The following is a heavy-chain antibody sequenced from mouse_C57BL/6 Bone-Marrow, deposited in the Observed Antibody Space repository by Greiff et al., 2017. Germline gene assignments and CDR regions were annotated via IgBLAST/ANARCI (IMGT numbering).Heavy chain of an antibody. CDR2: IYPSDSET. CDR1: GYTFTSYW. Sequence: VQLKQPGAELVRPGSSVQLSCKASGYTFTSYWMDWVKQRPGQGLEWIGNIYPSDSETHYNQKFKDKATFTVDKSSSTAYMQLSSLTSEDSAVYYCARRSYFDYWGQGTTLTVSS. V-gene: IGHV1-61*01. J-gene: IGHJ2*01. CDR3: ARRSYFDY.